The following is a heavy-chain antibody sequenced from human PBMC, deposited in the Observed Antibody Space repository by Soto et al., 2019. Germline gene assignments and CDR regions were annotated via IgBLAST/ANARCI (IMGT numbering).Heavy chain of an antibody. Sequence: QVQLVESGGGGLQPVRSLRLSCAASEFTFSSYAMHWVRQAPGKGLEWVAVISSDGRNKYYADYVKGRFNISRDNSNNSRYLQMNILRAEDKAGYYCAKVIRRHGILSGVELWGPGTRVTV. D-gene: IGHD3-16*01. V-gene: IGHV3-30*18. J-gene: IGHJ6*02. CDR1: EFTFSSYA. CDR3: AKVIRRHGILSGVEL. CDR2: ISSDGRNK.